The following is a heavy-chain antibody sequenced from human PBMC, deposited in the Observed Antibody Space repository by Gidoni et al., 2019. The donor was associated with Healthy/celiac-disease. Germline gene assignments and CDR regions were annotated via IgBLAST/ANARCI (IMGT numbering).Heavy chain of an antibody. CDR3: ARDVLRRFLEWPSSGRMDV. CDR1: GGSISSSNW. CDR2: IYHSGST. V-gene: IGHV4-4*02. J-gene: IGHJ6*02. Sequence: QVQLQESGPGLVKPSGTLSLTCAVSGGSISSSNWWSWVRQPPGKGLEWIGEIYHSGSTNYNPSLKSRVTISVDKSKNQFSLKLSSVTAADTAVYYCARDVLRRFLEWPSSGRMDVWGQGTTVTVSS. D-gene: IGHD3-3*01.